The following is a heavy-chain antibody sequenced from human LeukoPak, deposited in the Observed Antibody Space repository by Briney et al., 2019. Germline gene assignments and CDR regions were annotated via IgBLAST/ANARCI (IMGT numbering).Heavy chain of an antibody. D-gene: IGHD5-18*01. CDR1: GGSFSGYY. V-gene: IGHV4-34*01. CDR2: INHSGST. Sequence: SETLSLTCAVYGGSFSGYYWSWIRQPPVKGLEWIGEINHSGSTNYNPSLKSRVTISVDTSKNQFSLKLSSVTAADTAVYYCARGSGYSYGYHYWGQGTLVTVSS. J-gene: IGHJ4*02. CDR3: ARGSGYSYGYHY.